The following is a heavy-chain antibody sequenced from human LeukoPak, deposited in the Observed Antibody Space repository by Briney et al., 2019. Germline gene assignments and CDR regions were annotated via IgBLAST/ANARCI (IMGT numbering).Heavy chain of an antibody. CDR1: GFTFSSYE. Sequence: GGSLRLSCAASGFTFSSYEMNWVRQAPGKGLEWVSYISSSGSTIYYADSVKGRFTISRDNAKNTLYLQMNSLRAEDTAVYYCTREYMTYDYWGQGALVTVSS. CDR2: ISSSGSTI. V-gene: IGHV3-48*03. D-gene: IGHD1-14*01. J-gene: IGHJ4*02. CDR3: TREYMTYDY.